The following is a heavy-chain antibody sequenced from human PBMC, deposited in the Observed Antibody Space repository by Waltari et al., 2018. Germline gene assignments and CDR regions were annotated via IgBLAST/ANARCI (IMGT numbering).Heavy chain of an antibody. Sequence: EGQLVESGGGLVKPGGSLSLSCAASGLSFGPYTLNWVRQAPGKGLEWVSYISSSSAYKYYADSVKGRFAISRDNAKNLLFLQMNSLRADDTAVYYCVRENCSVTSCFKHFDYWGRGILVTVSS. V-gene: IGHV3-21*01. J-gene: IGHJ4*02. D-gene: IGHD2-2*01. CDR3: VRENCSVTSCFKHFDY. CDR2: ISSSSAYK. CDR1: GLSFGPYT.